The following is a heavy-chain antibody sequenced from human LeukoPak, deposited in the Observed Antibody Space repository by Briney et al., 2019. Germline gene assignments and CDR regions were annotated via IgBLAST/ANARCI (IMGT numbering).Heavy chain of an antibody. D-gene: IGHD3-3*01. CDR3: ARRGTIFGVVSWFDP. CDR2: ISAYNGNT. J-gene: IGHJ5*02. Sequence: ASVKVSCKASGYTFTSYGISWVRQAPGQGLEWVGWISAYNGNTNYAQKLQGRVTMTTDTSTSTAYMELRSLRSDDTAVYYCARRGTIFGVVSWFDPWGQGTLVTVSS. V-gene: IGHV1-18*01. CDR1: GYTFTSYG.